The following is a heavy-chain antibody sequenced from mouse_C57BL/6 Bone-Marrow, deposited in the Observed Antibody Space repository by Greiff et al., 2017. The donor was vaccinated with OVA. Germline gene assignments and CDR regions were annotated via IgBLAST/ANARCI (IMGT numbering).Heavy chain of an antibody. Sequence: QVTLKESGPGLLQSSQTLSLTCSFSGFSLNTSNMGVSWFRQPSGKGLEWLAHIYWDDDTRYNPSLKSLLTISKHTSRNQVFLKITSVDTADTATDDGARRGSYGTRGYDAMDYWGQGTAVTVSS. CDR2: IYWDDDT. V-gene: IGHV8-12*01. D-gene: IGHD1-1*01. J-gene: IGHJ4*01. CDR3: ARRGSYGTRGYDAMDY. CDR1: GFSLNTSNMG.